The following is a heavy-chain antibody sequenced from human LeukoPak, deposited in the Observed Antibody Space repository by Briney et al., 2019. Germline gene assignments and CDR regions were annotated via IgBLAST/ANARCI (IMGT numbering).Heavy chain of an antibody. J-gene: IGHJ3*01. V-gene: IGHV3-23*01. D-gene: IGHD1-26*01. CDR2: ITYSGGST. Sequence: GGSLRLSCAASGFTFSSYSMNWVRQAPGKGLEWVSTITYSGGSTFYADSVKGRFTTSRDNSKNTLYLQMNTLRSEDTAVYYCAKDRGSGSYRTGFGLWGQGTMVTVSS. CDR1: GFTFSSYS. CDR3: AKDRGSGSYRTGFGL.